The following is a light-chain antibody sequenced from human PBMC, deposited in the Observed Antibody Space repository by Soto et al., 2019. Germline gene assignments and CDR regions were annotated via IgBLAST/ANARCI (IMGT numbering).Light chain of an antibody. CDR1: QSVPSN. Sequence: ETVLTQSPGTLSLSPGERATLSFRASQSVPSNLAWYQQKPGQAPRLLIYDASNRATGIPARFSGSGSGTDFTLTISSLEPEDFAVYYCQQRSNWPTFGQGTRLEIK. V-gene: IGKV3-11*01. CDR2: DAS. J-gene: IGKJ5*01. CDR3: QQRSNWPT.